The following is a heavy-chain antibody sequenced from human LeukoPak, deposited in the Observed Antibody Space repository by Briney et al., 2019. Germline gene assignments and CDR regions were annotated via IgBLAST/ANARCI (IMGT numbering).Heavy chain of an antibody. CDR3: AREEGYSGYAVRI. CDR1: GGSLSSYY. D-gene: IGHD5-12*01. V-gene: IGHV4-4*07. CDR2: IYTSGST. Sequence: SETLSLTCTVSGGSLSSYYWSWIRQPAGKGLEWIGRIYTSGSTNYNPSLKSRVTMSADTSKNQFSLKLSSVTAADTAIYYCAREEGYSGYAVRIWGQGTLVTVSS. J-gene: IGHJ4*02.